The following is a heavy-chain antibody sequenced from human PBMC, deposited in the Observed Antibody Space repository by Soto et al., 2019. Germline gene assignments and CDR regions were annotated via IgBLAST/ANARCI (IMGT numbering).Heavy chain of an antibody. CDR2: IDPSDSDT. J-gene: IGHJ6*02. CDR3: ARYYGSGIDGLDV. V-gene: IGHV5-10-1*01. Sequence: QVPGKGLEWMGTIDPSDSDTIYSPSFQGHVTISADKSISTAYLQWSSLKASDTAMYYCARYYGSGIDGLDVWGQGTTVTVSS. D-gene: IGHD3-10*01.